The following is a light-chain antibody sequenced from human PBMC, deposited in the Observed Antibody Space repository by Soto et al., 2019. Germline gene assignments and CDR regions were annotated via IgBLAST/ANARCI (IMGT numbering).Light chain of an antibody. J-gene: IGKJ3*01. CDR2: DAS. V-gene: IGKV3-11*01. Sequence: EIVLTQSPATLSLSPGERATLSCRASQSVSSYLAWYQQKPGQAPRLLIYDASNRATGIPARFSGSGSGTDFTLTITSLEPEDFAVYYCLQRSNWPHFGPGTKVDIK. CDR3: LQRSNWPH. CDR1: QSVSSY.